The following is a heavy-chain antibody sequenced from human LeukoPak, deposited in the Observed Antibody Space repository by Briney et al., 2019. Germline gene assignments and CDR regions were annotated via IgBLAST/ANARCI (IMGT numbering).Heavy chain of an antibody. D-gene: IGHD3-10*01. CDR3: ARENYYGSGSTDY. V-gene: IGHV3-33*01. CDR1: GFTFSSYG. Sequence: GGSLRLSCAASGFTFSSYGMHWVRQAPGKGLEWVAVIWYDGSNKYHADSVKGRFTISRDNSKNTLYLQMNSLRAEDTAVYYCARENYYGSGSTDYWGQGTLVTVSS. CDR2: IWYDGSNK. J-gene: IGHJ4*02.